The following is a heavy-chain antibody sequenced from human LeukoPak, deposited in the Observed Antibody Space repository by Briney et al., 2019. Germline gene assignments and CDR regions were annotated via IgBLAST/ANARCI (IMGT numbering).Heavy chain of an antibody. CDR1: GGSFSGYY. Sequence: SETLSLTCAVYGGSFSGYYWSWIRQPPGKGLEWIGEINHSGSTNYNPSLKSRVTISVDTSKNQFSLKLSSVTAADTAVYYCARHSAWFGPGGFDPWGQGTLVTVSS. D-gene: IGHD3-10*01. V-gene: IGHV4-34*01. CDR2: INHSGST. J-gene: IGHJ5*02. CDR3: ARHSAWFGPGGFDP.